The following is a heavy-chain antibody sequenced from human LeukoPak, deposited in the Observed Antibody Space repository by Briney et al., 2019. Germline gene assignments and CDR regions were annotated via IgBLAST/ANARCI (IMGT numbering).Heavy chain of an antibody. Sequence: ASVKVSCKASGYTFPSYGISWVRQAPGQGLEWMGWISAYNGNTNYAQKLQGRVTMTTDTSTSTAYMELRSLRSDDTAVYYCARAFVVAPAATYYYYYGMDVWGQGTTVTVSS. CDR3: ARAFVVAPAATYYYYYGMDV. V-gene: IGHV1-18*01. J-gene: IGHJ6*02. CDR2: ISAYNGNT. CDR1: GYTFPSYG. D-gene: IGHD2-2*01.